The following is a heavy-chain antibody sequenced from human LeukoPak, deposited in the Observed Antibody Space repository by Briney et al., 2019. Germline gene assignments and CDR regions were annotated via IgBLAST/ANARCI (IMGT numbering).Heavy chain of an antibody. CDR2: INHSGST. J-gene: IGHJ4*02. D-gene: IGHD6-13*01. CDR1: GGSFSGYY. CDR3: ASSLAAAGTRLDYFDY. V-gene: IGHV4-34*01. Sequence: SETLSLTCAVYGGSFSGYYWSWIRQPPGKGLEWIGEINHSGSTNYNPSLKSRVTISVDTSKNQFSLKLSSVTAADTAVYYRASSLAAAGTRLDYFDYWGQGTLVTVSS.